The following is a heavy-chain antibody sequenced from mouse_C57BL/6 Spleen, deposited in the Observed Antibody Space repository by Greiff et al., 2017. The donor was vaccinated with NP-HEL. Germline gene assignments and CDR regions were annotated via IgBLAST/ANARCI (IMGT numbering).Heavy chain of an antibody. CDR3: AREGRGLAMDY. CDR2: IHPNSGST. D-gene: IGHD3-3*01. Sequence: VQRVESGAELVKPGASVKLSCKASGYTFTSYWMHWVKQRPGQGLEWIGMIHPNSGSTNYNEKFKSKATLNVDKSSSTAYLQLSSLTSEDSAVCSCAREGRGLAMDYWGQGTSVTVSS. CDR1: GYTFTSYW. J-gene: IGHJ4*01. V-gene: IGHV1-64*01.